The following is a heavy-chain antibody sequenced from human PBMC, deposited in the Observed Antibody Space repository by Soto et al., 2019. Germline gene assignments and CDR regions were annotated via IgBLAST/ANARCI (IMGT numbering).Heavy chain of an antibody. J-gene: IGHJ4*02. Sequence: PSETLSLTCTVSGGSISSGDYYWSWIRQPPGKGLEWIGYIYYSGSTYYNPSLKSRVTISVDTSKNQFSLKLSSVTAADTAVYCCARESIGIVGATILDYWGQGTLVTVSS. V-gene: IGHV4-30-4*01. CDR2: IYYSGST. CDR1: GGSISSGDYY. D-gene: IGHD1-26*01. CDR3: ARESIGIVGATILDY.